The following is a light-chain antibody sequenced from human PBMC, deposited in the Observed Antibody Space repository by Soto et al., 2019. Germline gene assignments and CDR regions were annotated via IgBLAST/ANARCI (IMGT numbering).Light chain of an antibody. J-gene: IGLJ3*02. V-gene: IGLV2-14*03. Sequence: QSALTQPASVSGSPGQSITISCTGTSSDVGGYNYVSWNQQHPGKAPKLMLYDVGSRPSGVSNRFSGSKSGNTASLTISGLQAEDEADYYCCSYTSSTTWVFGGGTKLTVL. CDR1: SSDVGGYNY. CDR2: DVG. CDR3: CSYTSSTTWV.